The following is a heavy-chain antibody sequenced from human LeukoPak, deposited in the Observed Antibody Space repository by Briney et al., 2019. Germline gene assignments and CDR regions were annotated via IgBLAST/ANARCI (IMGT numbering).Heavy chain of an antibody. CDR2: INSDGSST. V-gene: IGHV3-74*01. J-gene: IGHJ4*02. CDR3: ARDKIVGATTLDS. CDR1: GFTFSSYW. D-gene: IGHD1-26*01. Sequence: GGSLRLSCAASGFTFSSYWMHWVRQAPGKGLVWVSRINSDGSSTSYADSVKGRFTISRDNAKNTLYLQMNSLRAEDTAVYYCARDKIVGATTLDSWGQGTQVTVSA.